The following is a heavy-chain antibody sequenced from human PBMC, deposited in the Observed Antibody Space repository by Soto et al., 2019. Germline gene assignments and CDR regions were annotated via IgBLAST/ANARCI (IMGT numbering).Heavy chain of an antibody. Sequence: ASVKVSCKASGYIFTAYSMHWVRQAPGQGLEWMGVVNPSGGSTNYAQKFQGRITMTRDTSTSTVYMDLSSPTSEDTAVYYCAREENCSDGICYSEYFQRWGQGTLVTLSS. CDR3: AREENCSDGICYSEYFQR. CDR2: VNPSGGST. J-gene: IGHJ1*01. CDR1: GYIFTAYS. D-gene: IGHD2-15*01. V-gene: IGHV1-46*01.